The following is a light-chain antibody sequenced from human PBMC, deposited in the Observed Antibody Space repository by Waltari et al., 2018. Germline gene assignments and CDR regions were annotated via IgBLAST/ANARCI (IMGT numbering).Light chain of an antibody. J-gene: IGLJ2*01. Sequence: QSALTQPPSASGSPGQSVTISCTGTSSDVGGSNYVSWYQQHPGKAPKLMIYEVSKRPSGVPDRFSGSKSGNTASLTVSGLQAEDEADYYCSSYAGSKGVVFGGGTKLTVL. V-gene: IGLV2-8*01. CDR1: SSDVGGSNY. CDR3: SSYAGSKGVV. CDR2: EVS.